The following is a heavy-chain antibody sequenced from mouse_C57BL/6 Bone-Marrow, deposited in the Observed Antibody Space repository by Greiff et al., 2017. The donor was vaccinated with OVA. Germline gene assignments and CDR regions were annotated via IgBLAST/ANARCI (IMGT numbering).Heavy chain of an antibody. CDR2: ISSGGDYI. D-gene: IGHD4-1*01. CDR3: TRGLGWFAY. Sequence: EVTLVESGEGLVKPGGSLKLSCAASGFTFSSYAMSWVRQTPEKRLEWVAYISSGGDYIYYADTVKGRFTISRANARNTLYLQMSSLKSEDTAMYYCTRGLGWFAYWGQGTLVTVSA. V-gene: IGHV5S21*01. J-gene: IGHJ3*01. CDR1: GFTFSSYA.